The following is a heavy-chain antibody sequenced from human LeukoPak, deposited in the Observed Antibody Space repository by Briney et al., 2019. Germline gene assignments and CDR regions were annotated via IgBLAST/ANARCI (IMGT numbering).Heavy chain of an antibody. V-gene: IGHV4-30-2*01. Sequence: SETLSLTCAVSGGSISSGGYSWSWIRQPPGKGLEWIGYIYHSGSTYYNPSLKSRVTISVDRSKNQFSLKLSSVTAADTAVYYCAGGYGSGSYYFGYWGQGTLVTVSS. J-gene: IGHJ4*02. CDR1: GGSISSGGYS. CDR2: IYHSGST. CDR3: AGGYGSGSYYFGY. D-gene: IGHD3-10*01.